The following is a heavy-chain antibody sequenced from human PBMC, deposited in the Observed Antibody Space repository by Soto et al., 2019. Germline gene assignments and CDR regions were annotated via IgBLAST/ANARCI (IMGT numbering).Heavy chain of an antibody. D-gene: IGHD3-10*01. CDR2: ISGSGGST. V-gene: IGHV3-23*01. Sequence: EVQLLESGGGLVQPGGSLRLSCAASGFTLSSYAMSWVRQAPGKGLEWVSVISGSGGSTYYADSVKGRFTISRDNSKNRLFLQVTGLRAEDGAVYYCAKDLGGGLGELLGWGQGTLVTVSS. CDR1: GFTLSSYA. J-gene: IGHJ4*02. CDR3: AKDLGGGLGELLG.